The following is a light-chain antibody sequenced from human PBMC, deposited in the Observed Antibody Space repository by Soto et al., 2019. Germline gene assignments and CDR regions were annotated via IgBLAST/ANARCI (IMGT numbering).Light chain of an antibody. Sequence: DIVMTQSPDSLAVSLGERATINCKSSQSLLYSSNNKNYLAWYQVKPGQPPKLLIHWASTRQSGVPDRFSGSGSGTDFTLTISRLRAEDVALYYCQQYYRTPRTFGQGTKLEIK. J-gene: IGKJ2*01. CDR1: QSLLYSSNNKNY. CDR2: WAS. V-gene: IGKV4-1*01. CDR3: QQYYRTPRT.